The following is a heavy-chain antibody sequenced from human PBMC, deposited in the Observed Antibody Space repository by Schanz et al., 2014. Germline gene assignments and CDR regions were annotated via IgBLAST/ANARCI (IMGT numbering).Heavy chain of an antibody. J-gene: IGHJ3*02. CDR3: ARGIITMVRGGDVGAFDI. CDR1: GLNFDYYG. V-gene: IGHV3-33*01. D-gene: IGHD3-10*01. CDR2: IGYDGSEK. Sequence: QVQLVESGGGVVQPGRSLRLSCATSGLNFDYYGMNWVRQAPGKGLEWVANIGYDGSEKYYVDSVKGRFTISRDNAKNTFYLHMNSLRNEDTAVYFCARGIITMVRGGDVGAFDIWGQGTMVTVSS.